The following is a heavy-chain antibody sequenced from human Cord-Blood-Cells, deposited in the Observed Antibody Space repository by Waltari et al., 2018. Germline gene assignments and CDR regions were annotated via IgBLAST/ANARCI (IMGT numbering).Heavy chain of an antibody. CDR1: GGSFSGYY. Sequence: QVQLQQWGAGLLKPSETLSLTCAVYGGSFSGYYWSWIRQPPGKGLEWSGEINHSGSTTYNPSLQSRVTLSVDTSKNQFSLKLSSVTAADTAVYYCARVGAFGWELLYYFDYWGQGTLVTVSS. CDR2: INHSGST. D-gene: IGHD1-26*01. V-gene: IGHV4-34*01. J-gene: IGHJ4*02. CDR3: ARVGAFGWELLYYFDY.